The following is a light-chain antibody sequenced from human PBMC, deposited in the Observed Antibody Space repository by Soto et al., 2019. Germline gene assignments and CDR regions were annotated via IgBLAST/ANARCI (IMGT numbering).Light chain of an antibody. V-gene: IGKV4-1*01. Sequence: DIVMTQSPDSLAVSLGERATINCKSSQSLLYSSNNKNYLAWYQQKPGQPPKLLIYWASTRESGVPDRFSGSGSGTDFTLTISSLQAEDVAVYYCQQYLGIPRTFGQGTKVEIK. CDR1: QSLLYSSNNKNY. J-gene: IGKJ1*01. CDR3: QQYLGIPRT. CDR2: WAS.